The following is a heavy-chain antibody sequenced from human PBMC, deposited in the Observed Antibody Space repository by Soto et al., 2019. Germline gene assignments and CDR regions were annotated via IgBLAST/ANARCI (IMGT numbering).Heavy chain of an antibody. CDR1: GFTFSSYG. CDR2: IWYDGSNK. Sequence: ESGGGVVQPGRSLRLSCAASGFTFSSYGMHWVRQAPGKGLEWVAVIWYDGSNKYYADSVKGRFTISRDNSKNTLYLQMNSLRAEDTAVYYCARDRAPLVRNNWFDPWGQGTLVTVSS. CDR3: ARDRAPLVRNNWFDP. J-gene: IGHJ5*02. V-gene: IGHV3-33*01. D-gene: IGHD3-10*01.